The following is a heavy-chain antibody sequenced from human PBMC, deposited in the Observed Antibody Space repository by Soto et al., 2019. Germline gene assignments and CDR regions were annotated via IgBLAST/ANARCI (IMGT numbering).Heavy chain of an antibody. D-gene: IGHD6-6*01. CDR2: INVDSGGT. Sequence: ASVKVSCKSSGCSFTGYYLHWLRQAPGRGLEWMGWINVDSGGTEYAQKFQGRVTFTRDTSIATAYLAITSLTSDDTALYYCAKDVARQLAYWLDPWGQGTQVTVSS. CDR1: GCSFTGYY. J-gene: IGHJ5*02. V-gene: IGHV1-2*02. CDR3: AKDVARQLAYWLDP.